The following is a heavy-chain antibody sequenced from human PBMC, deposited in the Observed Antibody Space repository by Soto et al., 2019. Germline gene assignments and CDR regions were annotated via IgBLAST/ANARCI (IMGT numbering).Heavy chain of an antibody. Sequence: GASVKVSCKASGGTFSSYAISWVRQAPGQGLEWMGGIIPIFGTANYAQKFQGRVTITADESTSTAYMELSSLRSEDTAVYYCASPLPDDHYYYGMDVWGQGTTVTVSS. V-gene: IGHV1-69*13. CDR1: GGTFSSYA. J-gene: IGHJ6*02. D-gene: IGHD1-26*01. CDR2: IIPIFGTA. CDR3: ASPLPDDHYYYGMDV.